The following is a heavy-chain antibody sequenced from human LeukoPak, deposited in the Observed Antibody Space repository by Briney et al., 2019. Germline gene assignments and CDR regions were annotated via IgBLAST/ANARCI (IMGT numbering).Heavy chain of an antibody. CDR3: AINLPANRRFQH. CDR2: MDPNSGST. Sequence: ASVKVSCKASGYTFTSYDINWVRQATGQGPEWMGWMDPNSGSTGYAQKFQGRVTMTRNTSISTAYMELSNVRSEDTAMYYCAINLPANRRFQHWGQGTLVTVSS. V-gene: IGHV1-8*01. D-gene: IGHD1-14*01. J-gene: IGHJ1*01. CDR1: GYTFTSYD.